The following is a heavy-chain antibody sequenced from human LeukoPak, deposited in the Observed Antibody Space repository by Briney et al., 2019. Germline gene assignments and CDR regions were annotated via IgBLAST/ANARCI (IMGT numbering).Heavy chain of an antibody. V-gene: IGHV1-2*04. J-gene: IGHJ4*02. CDR1: GYTFTVYY. CDR2: INPNSGGT. D-gene: IGHD6-13*01. CDR3: ARGDSIAAAGTPLNY. Sequence: GASVTVSCKASGYTFTVYYMHWVRQAPGQGLEWMGWINPNSGGTNYAQKFQGWVTMTRDTSISTAYMGLSRLRSDDTAVYYCARGDSIAAAGTPLNYWGQGTLVTVSS.